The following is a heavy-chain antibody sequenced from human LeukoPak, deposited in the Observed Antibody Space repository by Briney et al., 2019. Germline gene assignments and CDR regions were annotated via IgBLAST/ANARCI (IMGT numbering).Heavy chain of an antibody. J-gene: IGHJ5*02. V-gene: IGHV1-3*01. D-gene: IGHD3-10*01. CDR3: ATSYGSGSYVGGWFDP. CDR1: GYTFTSYA. Sequence: ASVKVSCKASGYTFTSYAIHWVRQAPGQRPEWMGWINAGNGYTKYSQKFQGRVTITRDTSASTAYMELSSLRSEDTAVYYCATSYGSGSYVGGWFDPWGQGALVTVSS. CDR2: INAGNGYT.